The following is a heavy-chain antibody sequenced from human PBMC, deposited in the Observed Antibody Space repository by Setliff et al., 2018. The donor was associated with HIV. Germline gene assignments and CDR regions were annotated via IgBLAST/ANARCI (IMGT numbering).Heavy chain of an antibody. Sequence: GGSLRLSCTTSGFNFGDCGISWVRQAPGKGLEWVSFIRNKDYGETTEYAASVNGRFTISRDDSNSIAYLQMSSLTTEDTAVYYCGVGAFEGHSYGWVERYFDYWGQGTLVTVSS. J-gene: IGHJ4*02. CDR2: IRNKDYGETT. D-gene: IGHD5-18*01. CDR1: GFNFGDCG. CDR3: GVGAFEGHSYGWVERYFDY. V-gene: IGHV3-49*04.